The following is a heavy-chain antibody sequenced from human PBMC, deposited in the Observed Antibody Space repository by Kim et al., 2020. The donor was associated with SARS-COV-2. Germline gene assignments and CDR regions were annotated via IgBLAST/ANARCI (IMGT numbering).Heavy chain of an antibody. J-gene: IGHJ4*01. V-gene: IGHV3-23*01. CDR3: AKGPTDGEAGIDY. D-gene: IGHD6-19*01. CDR2: IRGSGGST. CDR1: GFTFSRYA. Sequence: GGSLRLSCTASGFTFSRYAMSWVRQAPGKGLEWVSAIRGSGGSTYYADSVKGRFTISRDISRDTTSLQMRSLTAEDSAVYYCAKGPTDGEAGIDYWA.